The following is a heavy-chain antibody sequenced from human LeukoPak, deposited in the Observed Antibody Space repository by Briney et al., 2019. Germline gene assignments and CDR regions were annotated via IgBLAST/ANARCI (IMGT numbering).Heavy chain of an antibody. Sequence: GGSLRLSCEGSAFIFSGHWMNWVRQTPGKGLEWVASIKEDGSERQYVDSVKGRFTISRDNAKNSLYLQMNSLRAEDTALYYCTKDVTPGGADVWGRGTTVTVSS. CDR2: IKEDGSER. CDR3: TKDVTPGGADV. CDR1: AFIFSGHW. D-gene: IGHD2-15*01. V-gene: IGHV3-7*03. J-gene: IGHJ6*02.